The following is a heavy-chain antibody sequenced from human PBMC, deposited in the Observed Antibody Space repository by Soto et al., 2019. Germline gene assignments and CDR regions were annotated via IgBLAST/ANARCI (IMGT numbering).Heavy chain of an antibody. J-gene: IGHJ2*01. Sequence: EVQLVESGGGLVQPGGSLRLSCAASGFTFSSYSMNWVRQAPEKGLEWVSYISSRSSTIYYADSVKGRFTISRDKAKNSMYLQMNSLSDEDTAVYYCARDQGAGWFGRHFDLWGRGTLVTVSS. D-gene: IGHD3-10*01. CDR1: GFTFSSYS. CDR3: ARDQGAGWFGRHFDL. CDR2: ISSRSSTI. V-gene: IGHV3-48*02.